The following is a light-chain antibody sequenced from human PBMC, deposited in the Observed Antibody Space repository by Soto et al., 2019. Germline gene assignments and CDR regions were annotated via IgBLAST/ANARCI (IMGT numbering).Light chain of an antibody. CDR2: DAS. V-gene: IGKV1-5*01. CDR3: QQYHSYST. CDR1: QSISSW. Sequence: QEPTTLSGSLWPRVTIKCRASQSISSWLAWYQQKPGKAPKLLIYDASSLESGVPSRFSGSGSGTEFTLTISSLQPDDFATYYCQQYHSYSTFCQGTKVDIK. J-gene: IGKJ1*01.